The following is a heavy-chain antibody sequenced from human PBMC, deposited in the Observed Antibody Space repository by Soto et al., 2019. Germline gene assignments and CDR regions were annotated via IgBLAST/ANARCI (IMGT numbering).Heavy chain of an antibody. CDR2: IYYSGST. CDR1: GGSISSGDYY. J-gene: IGHJ2*01. CDR3: ATLAGYWYFDL. V-gene: IGHV4-30-4*01. Sequence: NPSETLSLTCTVSGGSISSGDYYWSWIRQPPGKGLEWIGYIYYSGSTYYNPSLKSRVTISVDTSKNQFSLKLSSVTAADTAVYYCATLAGYWYFDLWGRGTLVTVSS.